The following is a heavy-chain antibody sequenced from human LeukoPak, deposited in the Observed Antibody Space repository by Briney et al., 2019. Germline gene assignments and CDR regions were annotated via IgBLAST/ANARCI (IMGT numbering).Heavy chain of an antibody. V-gene: IGHV2-5*02. D-gene: IGHD5-24*01. CDR3: AHLDGLQSIGVFDY. CDR2: IYWDDDK. J-gene: IGHJ4*02. CDR1: GFSLNTHGVG. Sequence: SGPTLVNPTQTLTLTCTFPGFSLNTHGVGVGWIRQPPGKALEWLALIYWDDDKRYSPSLKSRLTITKDTSKNQVVLTMTNMDPVDTATYYCAHLDGLQSIGVFDYWGQGTLVTVSS.